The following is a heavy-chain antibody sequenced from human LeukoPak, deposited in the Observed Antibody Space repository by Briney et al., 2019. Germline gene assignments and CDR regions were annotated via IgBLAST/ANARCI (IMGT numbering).Heavy chain of an antibody. CDR3: ARDRGYYYYGMDV. CDR1: SGSISSSNW. V-gene: IGHV4-4*02. CDR2: IYHSGST. Sequence: SETLSLTCAVSSGSISSSNWWSWVRQPPGKGLEWIGEIYHSGSTNYNPSLKSRVTISVDKSKNQFSLKLSSVTAADTAVYYCARDRGYYYYGMDVWGQGTTVTVSS. J-gene: IGHJ6*02.